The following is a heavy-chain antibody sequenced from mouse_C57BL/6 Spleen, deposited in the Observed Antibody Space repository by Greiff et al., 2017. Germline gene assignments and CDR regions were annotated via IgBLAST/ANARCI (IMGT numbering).Heavy chain of an antibody. CDR1: VYTFTGYW. CDR2: ILPGSGST. V-gene: IGHV1-9*01. CDR3: ARGEGTGPYWYIDV. D-gene: IGHD4-1*01. J-gene: IGHJ1*03. Sequence: QVQLQQSGAELMKPGASVKLSCKATVYTFTGYWIEWVKQRPGHGLEWIGEILPGSGSTNYNEKFKGTAPFTADTSTNTAYMQLSSLTTEDSAIYDCARGEGTGPYWYIDVWGTGTTVTVSS.